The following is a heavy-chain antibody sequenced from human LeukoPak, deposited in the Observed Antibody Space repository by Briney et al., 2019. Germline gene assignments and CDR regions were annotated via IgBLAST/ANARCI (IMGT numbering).Heavy chain of an antibody. J-gene: IGHJ4*02. V-gene: IGHV3-33*01. CDR2: IWYDGSNK. D-gene: IGHD2-2*01. CDR3: ARDPLRYCSSTSCYEPDY. CDR1: GFTFSSYG. Sequence: GGSLRLSCAASGFTFSSYGMHWVRQAPGKGLEWVAVIWYDGSNKYYADSVKGRFTISRDNCKNMLYLQMNSLRAEDTAVYYCARDPLRYCSSTSCYEPDYWGQGTLVTVSS.